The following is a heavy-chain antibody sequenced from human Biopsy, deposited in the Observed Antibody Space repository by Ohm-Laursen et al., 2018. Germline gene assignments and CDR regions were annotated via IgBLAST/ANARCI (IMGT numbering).Heavy chain of an antibody. CDR2: IYCTGRT. J-gene: IGHJ2*01. D-gene: IGHD5-24*01. CDR3: ASAGYNPDWNFDL. CDR1: GGPIDSYY. Sequence: SDTLSLTCTVSGGPIDSYYWSWIRQPPGKALEWIGYIYCTGRTSSNPSLKSRVTMSVNTSKKHFLLRLSPVTAADTAVYYCASAGYNPDWNFDLWGRGTRVTVSS. V-gene: IGHV4-59*07.